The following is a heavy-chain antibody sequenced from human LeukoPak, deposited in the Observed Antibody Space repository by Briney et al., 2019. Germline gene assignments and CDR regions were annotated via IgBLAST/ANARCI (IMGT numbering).Heavy chain of an antibody. CDR3: VRSQSAATYDA. D-gene: IGHD3-16*01. V-gene: IGHV3-33*01. Sequence: PGGSLRLSCAASGFTFSSHSMHWVRQAPGKGLEWVGIIWHYGGTTYYGDSVRGRFTISRDNSKNTLDLQMSSLRDGDTAVYFCVRSQSAATYDAWGQGTLVTVSS. CDR1: GFTFSSHS. CDR2: IWHYGGTT. J-gene: IGHJ5*02.